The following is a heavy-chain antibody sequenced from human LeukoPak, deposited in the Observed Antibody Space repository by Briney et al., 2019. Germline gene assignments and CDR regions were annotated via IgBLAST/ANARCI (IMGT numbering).Heavy chain of an antibody. V-gene: IGHV3-21*01. Sequence: GGSLRLSCAASGFTFSSYSMNWVRQAPGKGLEWVSSISSSSSYIYYADSVKGRFTISRDNAKNSPYLQMNSLRAEDTAVYYCARGAPDTAMDYWGQGTLVTVSS. CDR2: ISSSSSYI. D-gene: IGHD5-18*01. CDR3: ARGAPDTAMDY. J-gene: IGHJ4*02. CDR1: GFTFSSYS.